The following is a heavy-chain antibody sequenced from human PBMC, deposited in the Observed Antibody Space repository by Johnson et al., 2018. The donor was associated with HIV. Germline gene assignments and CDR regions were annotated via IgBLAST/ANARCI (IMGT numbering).Heavy chain of an antibody. CDR2: IRNDGSQK. CDR1: GFTFSSYG. V-gene: IGHV3-30*02. J-gene: IGHJ3*02. CDR3: AKEEGTDILTRGDAFDI. D-gene: IGHD3-9*01. Sequence: QVQLVESGGGVAQPGGSLRLSCVASGFTFSSYGMHWVRQAPGKGLEWVAFIRNDGSQKYYADSVKGRFTISRDNAKNTLYLQMNSLRAEDTAVYYCAKEEGTDILTRGDAFDIWGQGTMVTVSS.